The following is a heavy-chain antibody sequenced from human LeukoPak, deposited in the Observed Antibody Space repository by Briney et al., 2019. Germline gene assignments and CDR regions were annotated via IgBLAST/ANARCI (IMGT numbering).Heavy chain of an antibody. CDR2: ISAYNGNT. CDR3: ARDIAAPSDPYYYYGMDV. Sequence: ASVKVSCKASGYTFTSYGISWARQAPGQGLEWMGWISAYNGNTNYAQKLQGRVTMTTDTSTSTAYMELRSLRSDDTAVYYCARDIAAPSDPYYYYGMDVWGQGTTVTVSS. V-gene: IGHV1-18*01. D-gene: IGHD6-13*01. CDR1: GYTFTSYG. J-gene: IGHJ6*02.